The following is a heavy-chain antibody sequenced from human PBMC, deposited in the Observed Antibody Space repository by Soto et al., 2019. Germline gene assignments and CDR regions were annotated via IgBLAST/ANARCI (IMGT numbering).Heavy chain of an antibody. CDR2: IYASGST. V-gene: IGHV4-4*07. J-gene: IGHJ4*02. CDR1: GGSISSYY. D-gene: IGHD3-10*01. Sequence: PSETLSLTCTVSGGSISSYYWSCIRQPAGKGLEWIGRIYASGSTNYNPSLKSRVTMSVDTSKNQFSLKLSSVTAAATAVYYCARLYFYGSGNYYFDYWGQGTLVTVSS. CDR3: ARLYFYGSGNYYFDY.